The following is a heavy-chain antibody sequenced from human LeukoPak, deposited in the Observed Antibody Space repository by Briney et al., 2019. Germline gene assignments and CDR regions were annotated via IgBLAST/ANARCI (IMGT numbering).Heavy chain of an antibody. CDR2: IRDSSGTI. J-gene: IGHJ3*02. D-gene: IGHD3-9*01. CDR3: AREGFDLTDSYNVGAFDI. CDR1: GFTFSTYS. V-gene: IGHV3-48*04. Sequence: QSGRCLRLSCAASGFTFSTYSMNWVRQAPGKWMEWVSYIRDSSGTIYYADSVKGRFTMSRDNAKNSLSLQMNSLGAEDTAVYYCAREGFDLTDSYNVGAFDIWGQGTMVTVSS.